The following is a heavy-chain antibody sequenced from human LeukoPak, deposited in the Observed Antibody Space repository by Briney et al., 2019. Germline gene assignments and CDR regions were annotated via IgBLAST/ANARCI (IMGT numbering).Heavy chain of an antibody. CDR2: ISSSSSYI. Sequence: EGSLRLSCAASGFTFSSYSMNWVRQAPGKGLEWVSSISSSSSYIYYADSVKGRFTISRDNAKNSLYLQMNSLRAEDTAVYYCARDRDLWFGELGGHFDYWGQGTLVTVSS. CDR1: GFTFSSYS. J-gene: IGHJ4*02. V-gene: IGHV3-21*01. CDR3: ARDRDLWFGELGGHFDY. D-gene: IGHD3-10*01.